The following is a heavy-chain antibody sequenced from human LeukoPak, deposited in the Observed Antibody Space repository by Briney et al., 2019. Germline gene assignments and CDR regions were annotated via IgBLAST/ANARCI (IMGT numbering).Heavy chain of an antibody. J-gene: IGHJ4*02. CDR1: GDSINSLDL. D-gene: IGHD3-22*01. V-gene: IGHV4-4*02. CDR3: AGPVGRYSSGLYYYYFDY. Sequence: SETLSLTCTVSGDSINSLDLWSWVRQPPGKGLEWIGEMYLSGTTHSNPSVKSRVTISIDKSKNQFFLNLSSVTAADTAVYYCAGPVGRYSSGLYYYYFDYWGQGTLVTVSS. CDR2: MYLSGTT.